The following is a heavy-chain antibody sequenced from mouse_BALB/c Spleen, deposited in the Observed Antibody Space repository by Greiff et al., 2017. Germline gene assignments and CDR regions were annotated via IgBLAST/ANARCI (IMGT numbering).Heavy chain of an antibody. CDR1: GFTFSSFG. Sequence: DVMLVESGGGLVQPGGSRKLSCAASGFTFSSFGMHWVRQAPEKGLEWVAYISSGSSTIYYADTVKGRFTISRDNPKNTLFLQMTSLRSEDTAMYYCARFAYDYDAWFAYWGQGTLVTVSA. CDR3: ARFAYDYDAWFAY. D-gene: IGHD2-4*01. J-gene: IGHJ3*01. V-gene: IGHV5-17*02. CDR2: ISSGSSTI.